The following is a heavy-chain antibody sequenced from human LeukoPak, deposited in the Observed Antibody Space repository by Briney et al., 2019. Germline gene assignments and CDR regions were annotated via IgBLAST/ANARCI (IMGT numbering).Heavy chain of an antibody. CDR2: ISGSGGNT. CDR1: GFTFSTYT. J-gene: IGHJ4*02. V-gene: IGHV3-23*01. CDR3: AKAAFSRTSYFDY. Sequence: PGGSLRLSCAASGFTFSTYTMSWVRQAPGKGLEWVSAISGSGGNTYYADSVKGRFTISRDNSKNTLYLQMDSLRADDTAVYYCAKAAFSRTSYFDYWGQRTLVTASS. D-gene: IGHD3-3*02.